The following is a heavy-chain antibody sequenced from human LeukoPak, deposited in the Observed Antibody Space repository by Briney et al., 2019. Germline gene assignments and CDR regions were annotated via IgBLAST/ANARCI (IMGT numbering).Heavy chain of an antibody. V-gene: IGHV4-4*07. D-gene: IGHD2-15*01. CDR2: INTRGST. CDR3: ARGRYCSADICSGGDAFDI. J-gene: IGHJ3*02. CDR1: GGSIINYY. Sequence: SETLSLTCTVSGGSIINYYWSWLLQPAAGEGVGMGRINTRGSTNYNPSLNSRVTMSVDTSKNQFSLKLSSVTAADTAVYYCARGRYCSADICSGGDAFDIWGQGTMVSVSS.